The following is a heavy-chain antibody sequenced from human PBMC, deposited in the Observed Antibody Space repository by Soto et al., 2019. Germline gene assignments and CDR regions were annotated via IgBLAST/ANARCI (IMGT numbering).Heavy chain of an antibody. CDR1: GYFMRSDMFS. D-gene: IGHD3-16*01. Sequence: SETLSLSCTVSGYFMRSDMFSVSWIRQLPGKGLEWIASIHYSGVTYFNSSLESRISISLDTSKNQFSLKVTSVTAADTAIYYCAREGGDGTDHWGQGTLVTVPS. CDR3: AREGGDGTDH. CDR2: IHYSGVT. V-gene: IGHV4-31*03. J-gene: IGHJ4*02.